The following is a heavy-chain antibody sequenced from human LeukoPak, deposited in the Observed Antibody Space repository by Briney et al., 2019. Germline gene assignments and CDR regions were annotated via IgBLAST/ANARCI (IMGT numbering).Heavy chain of an antibody. D-gene: IGHD2-15*01. Sequence: SETLSLTCTVSGVSINSGTYYWNWIRQPAGKGLEWIGRIYNSGTTNYNPSLKSRVTISLDTSKNQFSLKLSSVTAADTAVYYCAREGGYCSGGRCYSKDYWGQGTLVTVSS. CDR3: AREGGYCSGGRCYSKDY. J-gene: IGHJ4*02. CDR2: IYNSGTT. CDR1: GVSINSGTYY. V-gene: IGHV4-61*02.